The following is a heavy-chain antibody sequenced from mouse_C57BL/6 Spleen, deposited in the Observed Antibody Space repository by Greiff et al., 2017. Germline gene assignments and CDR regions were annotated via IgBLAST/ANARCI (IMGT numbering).Heavy chain of an antibody. CDR1: GYSITSGYY. D-gene: IGHD2-3*01. J-gene: IGHJ2*01. Sequence: EVKLLESGPGLVKPSQSLSLTCSVTGYSITSGYYWNWIRQFPGNKLEWMGYISYDGSNNYNPSLKNRISITRDTSKNQFFLKLNSVTTEDTATYYCARGEDGYPFDYWGQGTTLTVSS. V-gene: IGHV3-6*01. CDR2: ISYDGSN. CDR3: ARGEDGYPFDY.